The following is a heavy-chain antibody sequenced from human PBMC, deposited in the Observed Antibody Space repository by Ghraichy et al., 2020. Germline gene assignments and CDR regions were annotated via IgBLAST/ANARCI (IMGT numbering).Heavy chain of an antibody. J-gene: IGHJ4*02. V-gene: IGHV3-30*04. Sequence: GGSLRLSCAASGFTFSSYAMHWVRQAPGKGLEWVAVISYDGSNKYYADSVKGRFTISRDNSKNTLYLQMNSLRAEDTAVYYCAREWELRGGYFDYWDQGTLVTVSS. D-gene: IGHD1-26*01. CDR2: ISYDGSNK. CDR3: AREWELRGGYFDY. CDR1: GFTFSSYA.